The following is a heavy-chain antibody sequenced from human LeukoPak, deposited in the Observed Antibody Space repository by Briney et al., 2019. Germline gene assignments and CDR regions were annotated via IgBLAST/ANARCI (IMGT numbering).Heavy chain of an antibody. J-gene: IGHJ6*02. CDR1: GGSFSGYY. CDR2: INHIGGN. D-gene: IGHD3-10*01. CDR3: ARGRYYYGSGSYFPHYYYYYGMDV. Sequence: KPSETLSLTCAVYGGSFSGYYWSWIRQPPGKGLEWIGEINHIGGNNYNPSLKSRVTISVDTSKNQFSLKLSSVTAADTAVYYCARGRYYYGSGSYFPHYYYYYGMDVWGQGTTVTVSS. V-gene: IGHV4-34*01.